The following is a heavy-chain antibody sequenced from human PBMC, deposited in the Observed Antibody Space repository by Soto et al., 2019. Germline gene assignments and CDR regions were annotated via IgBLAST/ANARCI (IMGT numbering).Heavy chain of an antibody. CDR1: GLSFGSYA. V-gene: IGHV3-23*01. D-gene: IGHD3-10*01. Sequence: GGSLRLSCAASGLSFGSYAMSSVAQAPGNGLGWVSAISTGGGRTYYADSVKGRLTISRDNSKNTLYLQMNSLRAEDTAVYYCAKRSTWFGEKDAFDIWGQGTMVTVSS. CDR2: ISTGGGRT. J-gene: IGHJ3*02. CDR3: AKRSTWFGEKDAFDI.